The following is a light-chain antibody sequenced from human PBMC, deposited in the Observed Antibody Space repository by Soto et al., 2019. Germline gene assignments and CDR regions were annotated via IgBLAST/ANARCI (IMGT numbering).Light chain of an antibody. Sequence: EIVLTQSPGTLSLSPGERATLSCRASQSVSSSYLAWYQQKPGQAPSLLIYGASSRATAIPDRFSGSGSGTDFTLTISRLEPEDFAVYYCQQYGSSPRYTFGQGTKLEIK. V-gene: IGKV3-20*01. CDR2: GAS. CDR1: QSVSSSY. CDR3: QQYGSSPRYT. J-gene: IGKJ2*01.